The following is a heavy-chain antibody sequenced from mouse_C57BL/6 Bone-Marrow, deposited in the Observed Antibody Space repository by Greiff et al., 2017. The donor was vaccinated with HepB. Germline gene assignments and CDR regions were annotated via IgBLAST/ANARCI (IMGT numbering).Heavy chain of an antibody. CDR1: GFSLTSYA. J-gene: IGHJ4*01. CDR3: ARNTAAQATYAMDY. Sequence: VKLVESGPGLVAPSQSLSITCTVSGFSLTSYAISWVRQPPGKGLEWLGVIWTGGGTNYNSALKSRLSISKDNSKSQVFLKMNSLQTDDTARYYCARNTAAQATYAMDYWGQGTSVTVSS. V-gene: IGHV2-9-1*01. D-gene: IGHD3-2*02. CDR2: IWTGGGT.